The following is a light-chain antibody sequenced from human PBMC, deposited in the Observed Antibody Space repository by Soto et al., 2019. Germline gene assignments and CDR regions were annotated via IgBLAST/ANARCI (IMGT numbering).Light chain of an antibody. CDR3: TSYAGSNPYV. V-gene: IGLV2-14*01. Sequence: QSALTQPASMSGSPGQSITISCTGTSSDIGRYNFVSWYQHHPGKAPKLIIYEATKRPSGVSYRFSGSKSGNTASLTISGLQAEDEADYYCTSYAGSNPYVFGSGTKVTV. J-gene: IGLJ1*01. CDR2: EAT. CDR1: SSDIGRYNF.